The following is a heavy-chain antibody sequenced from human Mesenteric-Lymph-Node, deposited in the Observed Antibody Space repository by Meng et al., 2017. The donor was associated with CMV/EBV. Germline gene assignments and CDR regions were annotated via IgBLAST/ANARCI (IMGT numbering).Heavy chain of an antibody. CDR3: ARVHGPTDGYNSHFDY. Sequence: GESLKISCAASGFTVSSKYMSWVRQAPGKGLEWVSVIYSGDDAYHADFVKGRFTISRDTSKNILYLQMNHLRAEDTAMYYCARVHGPTDGYNSHFDYWGLGTLVTVSS. D-gene: IGHD5-24*01. CDR1: GFTVSSKY. V-gene: IGHV3-66*02. CDR2: IYSGDDA. J-gene: IGHJ4*02.